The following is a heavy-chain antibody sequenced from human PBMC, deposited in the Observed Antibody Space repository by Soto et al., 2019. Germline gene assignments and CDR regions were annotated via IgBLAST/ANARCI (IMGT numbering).Heavy chain of an antibody. Sequence: ASVKVSCKASGYTFTGYGISWVRQAPGQGLEWMGWISAYNGNTNYAQKLQGRVTMTTDTSTSTAYMELRSLRSDDTAVYYCARKIVVAPAAIGNYYYYGMDVWGQGTTVTVYS. CDR2: ISAYNGNT. D-gene: IGHD2-2*02. CDR1: GYTFTGYG. V-gene: IGHV1-18*01. CDR3: ARKIVVAPAAIGNYYYYGMDV. J-gene: IGHJ6*02.